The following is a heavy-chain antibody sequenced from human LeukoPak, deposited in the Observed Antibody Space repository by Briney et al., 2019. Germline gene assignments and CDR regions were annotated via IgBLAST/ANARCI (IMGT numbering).Heavy chain of an antibody. D-gene: IGHD3-22*01. CDR2: INAGNGNT. Sequence: ASVKVSCKASGYTFTSYAMHWVRQAPGQRLEWMGWINAGNGNTKYSQKFQGRVTITRDTSASTAYMKLSSLRSEDTAVYYCAREQDYYDSSGYYLYYFDYWGQGTLVTVSS. CDR3: AREQDYYDSSGYYLYYFDY. CDR1: GYTFTSYA. J-gene: IGHJ4*02. V-gene: IGHV1-3*01.